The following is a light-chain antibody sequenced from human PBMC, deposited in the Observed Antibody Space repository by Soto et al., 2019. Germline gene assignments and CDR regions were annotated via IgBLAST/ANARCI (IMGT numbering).Light chain of an antibody. CDR3: HQYGSASLT. Sequence: EIVLTQSPGTLSLSPGERGTLSCRAGQSLSSNSLAWYQQKPGQAPRLLIYGASNRASGIPDRFSGGGSGTDFTLTINRLEPEDFAVYYCHQYGSASLTFGGGTRVEI. CDR2: GAS. J-gene: IGKJ4*01. V-gene: IGKV3-20*01. CDR1: QSLSSNS.